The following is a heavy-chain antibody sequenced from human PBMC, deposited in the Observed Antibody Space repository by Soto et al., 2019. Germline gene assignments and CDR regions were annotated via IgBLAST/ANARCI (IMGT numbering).Heavy chain of an antibody. D-gene: IGHD3-22*01. Sequence: QVHLVQSGAEVKKPGAPVKVSCKASGYTLTSYGISWVRQAPGQGLQWMGWISAYNGNTNYADKFQGRVTMTTDTSTSTAHMEVRSLRSDDTAVYYCARAGAFYETSGYPWSTFDIWGQGTMVTVSS. J-gene: IGHJ3*02. V-gene: IGHV1-18*01. CDR2: ISAYNGNT. CDR3: ARAGAFYETSGYPWSTFDI. CDR1: GYTLTSYG.